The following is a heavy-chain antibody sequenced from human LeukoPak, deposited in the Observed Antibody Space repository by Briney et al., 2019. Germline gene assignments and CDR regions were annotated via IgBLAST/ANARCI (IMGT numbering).Heavy chain of an antibody. J-gene: IGHJ4*02. CDR3: AGVPEGIAPLYTEYYFDY. D-gene: IGHD6-13*01. V-gene: IGHV4-39*07. CDR1: GGSISSSSYY. Sequence: PSETLSLTCTVSGGSISSSSYYWGWIRQPPGKGLEWIGSIYYSGSTYYNPSLKSRVTISVDTSKNQFSLKLSSVTAADTAVYYCAGVPEGIAPLYTEYYFDYWGQGTLVTVSS. CDR2: IYYSGST.